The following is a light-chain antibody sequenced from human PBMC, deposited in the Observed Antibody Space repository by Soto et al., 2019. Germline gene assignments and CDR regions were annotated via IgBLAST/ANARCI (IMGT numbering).Light chain of an antibody. Sequence: QSALNQPASVSGSPGQSVAISCTGTSSDVAAYNFVSWYQQHPGKAPKLMVFDVSNRPSGVSDRFSGSKSGNTASLTISGLQAEDEADYYCSSYTSGGNYVFGTGTKVTVL. CDR1: SSDVAAYNF. CDR2: DVS. J-gene: IGLJ1*01. CDR3: SSYTSGGNYV. V-gene: IGLV2-14*01.